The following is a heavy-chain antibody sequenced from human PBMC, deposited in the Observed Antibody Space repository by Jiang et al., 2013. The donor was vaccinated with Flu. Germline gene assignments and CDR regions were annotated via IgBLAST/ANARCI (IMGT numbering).Heavy chain of an antibody. CDR1: GYSLTTYW. CDR2: INPSDSYS. V-gene: IGHV5-10-1*01. D-gene: IGHD2-8*01. J-gene: IGHJ6*02. Sequence: GAEVKKPGESLRISCKGSGYSLTTYWITWVRQMPGKGLEWMGRINPSDSYSNYSPSFQGHVTISTDTSISTAYLQWSSLKASDTATYYCARLFCTNGVCIYGMDVWGQGTLVTVSS. CDR3: ARLFCTNGVCIYGMDV.